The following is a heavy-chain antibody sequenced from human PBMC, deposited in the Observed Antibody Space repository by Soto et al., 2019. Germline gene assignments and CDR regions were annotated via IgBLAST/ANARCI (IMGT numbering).Heavy chain of an antibody. D-gene: IGHD3-22*01. CDR1: GLTFSSYA. CDR3: AKREELYYDSSGFVYYFAY. Sequence: GSLSVSCAAPGLTFSSYAMSWVRQAPGKGLEWVSSVSGSGGSTYYADSVKGRFTISRDNSKNTLSLQMNSLRAEDTAIYYCAKREELYYDSSGFVYYFAYWGQGTLVTVSS. V-gene: IGHV3-23*01. CDR2: VSGSGGST. J-gene: IGHJ4*02.